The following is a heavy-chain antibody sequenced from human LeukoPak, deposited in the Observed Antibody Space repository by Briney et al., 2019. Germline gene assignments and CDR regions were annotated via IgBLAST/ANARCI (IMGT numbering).Heavy chain of an antibody. Sequence: PGGSLRLSCAASGFTVSSNYMSWVRQAPGKGLEWVSAISGSGGSTYYADSVKGRFTISRDNSKNTLYLQMNSLRAEDTAVYYCAKALAAAGYYYYYGMDVWGQGTTVTVSS. J-gene: IGHJ6*02. CDR3: AKALAAAGYYYYYGMDV. V-gene: IGHV3-23*01. CDR2: ISGSGGST. CDR1: GFTVSSNY. D-gene: IGHD6-13*01.